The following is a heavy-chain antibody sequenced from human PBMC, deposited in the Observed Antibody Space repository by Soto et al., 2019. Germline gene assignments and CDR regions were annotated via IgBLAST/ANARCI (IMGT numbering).Heavy chain of an antibody. CDR3: ARGREYSSVQPAY. CDR1: GYTFTGYH. D-gene: IGHD6-19*01. CDR2: TNPNSGNT. Sequence: QVQLVQSGAEVKKPGASVKVSCKASGYTFTGYHINWVRLATGQGLEWMGWTNPNSGNTGYAQKFQRRVTMTSDTSRSTAYMEPSDLTSEDTAVYYCARGREYSSVQPAYWGQGPLVTVSS. J-gene: IGHJ4*02. V-gene: IGHV1-8*01.